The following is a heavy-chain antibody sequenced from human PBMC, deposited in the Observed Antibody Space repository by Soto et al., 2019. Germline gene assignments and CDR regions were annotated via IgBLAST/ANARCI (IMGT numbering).Heavy chain of an antibody. V-gene: IGHV3-23*01. J-gene: IGHJ4*01. D-gene: IGHD2-15*01. Sequence: GGSLRLSCAASGFIFENFGMSWVRQAPGKGLAWISSISGSGFKKYYADSVKGRFTISRDNSKNTLFLQMSSLRVEDTAIYFCVKGNQLLRYYFEFWGPGTLVTVSS. CDR2: ISGSGFKK. CDR1: GFIFENFG. CDR3: VKGNQLLRYYFEF.